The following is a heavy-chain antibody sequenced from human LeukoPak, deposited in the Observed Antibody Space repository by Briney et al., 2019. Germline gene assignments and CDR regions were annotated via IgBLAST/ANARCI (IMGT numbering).Heavy chain of an antibody. CDR1: GFAFSDSW. J-gene: IGHJ4*02. CDR2: MSYDGSNY. D-gene: IGHD2-15*01. V-gene: IGHV3-30*03. Sequence: GGSLRLSCAASGFAFSDSWMTWIRQAPGKGLEWVAVMSYDGSNYYYADSVKGRFTISRDNSKNTLYLQMSTLGAEDTAVYYCARDPYCSDGSCFPDYWGQGTLVTVSS. CDR3: ARDPYCSDGSCFPDY.